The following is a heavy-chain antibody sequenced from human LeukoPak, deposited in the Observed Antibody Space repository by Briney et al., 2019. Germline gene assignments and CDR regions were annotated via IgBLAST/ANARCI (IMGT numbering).Heavy chain of an antibody. V-gene: IGHV4-34*01. CDR2: INHSGST. CDR3: ARQPSYYYYYYGMDV. Sequence: PSETLSLTCAVYGGSFSGYYWSWIRQPPGKGLEWIGEINHSGSTNYNPSLKSRVTISVDTSKNQFSLKLSSVTAADTAVYYCARQPSYYYYYYGMDVWGQGTTATVSS. J-gene: IGHJ6*02. CDR1: GGSFSGYY. D-gene: IGHD6-13*01.